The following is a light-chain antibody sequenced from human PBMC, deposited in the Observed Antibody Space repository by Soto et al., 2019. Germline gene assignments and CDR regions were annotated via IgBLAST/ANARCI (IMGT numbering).Light chain of an antibody. Sequence: DIQMTQSPSTLSVSVGDRVTITCRASQTISSWLAWYQQKPGKAPKLLIYKASTLKSGVPSRFSGSGSGTEFNLTISSLQPEDFATYYCQQYNTYPWTFGQGNK. V-gene: IGKV1-5*03. J-gene: IGKJ1*01. CDR2: KAS. CDR3: QQYNTYPWT. CDR1: QTISSW.